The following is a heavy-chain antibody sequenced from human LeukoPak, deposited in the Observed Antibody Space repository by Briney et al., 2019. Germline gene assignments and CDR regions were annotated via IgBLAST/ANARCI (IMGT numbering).Heavy chain of an antibody. CDR2: FSGRGGNT. Sequence: GGSLRLSCAASGFTFSSYAMSWVRQAPGKGLEWVSGFSGRGGNTYYADSVKGRFTISRDNTKNSLYLQMNSLRAEDTAVYYCLGGTGWIFDYWGQGTLVTVSS. CDR1: GFTFSSYA. D-gene: IGHD6-19*01. J-gene: IGHJ4*02. CDR3: LGGTGWIFDY. V-gene: IGHV3-23*01.